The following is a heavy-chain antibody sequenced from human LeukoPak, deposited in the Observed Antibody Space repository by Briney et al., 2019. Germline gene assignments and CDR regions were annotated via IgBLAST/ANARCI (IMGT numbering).Heavy chain of an antibody. CDR2: IKQDGTEK. CDR3: ARDIQKYYDFWSGRNWFDP. J-gene: IGHJ5*02. Sequence: GGSLRLSCAASGFTFTTYWMSWVRQAPGKGLEWVANIKQDGTEKYYVDSVKGRFTISRDNAKNSLYLQMNSLRAEDTAVYYCARDIQKYYDFWSGRNWFDPWGQGTLVTVSS. CDR1: GFTFTTYW. D-gene: IGHD3-3*01. V-gene: IGHV3-7*01.